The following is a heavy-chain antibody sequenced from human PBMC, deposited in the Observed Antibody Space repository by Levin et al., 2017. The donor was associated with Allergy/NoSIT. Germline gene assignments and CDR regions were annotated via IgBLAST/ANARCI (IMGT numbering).Heavy chain of an antibody. J-gene: IGHJ4*02. CDR3: ASTVYAATYIFDY. CDR1: GGSISSSNW. V-gene: IGHV4-4*02. D-gene: IGHD2-8*01. CDR2: IYHSGST. Sequence: SETLSLTCAVSGGSISSSNWWSWVRQPPGKGLEWIGEIYHSGSTNYNPSLKSRVTISVDKSKNQFSLKLSSVTAADTAVYYCASTVYAATYIFDYWGQGTLVTVSS.